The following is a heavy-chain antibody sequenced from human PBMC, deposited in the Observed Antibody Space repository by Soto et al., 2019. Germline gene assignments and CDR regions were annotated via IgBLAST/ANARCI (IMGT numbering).Heavy chain of an antibody. CDR1: GFTFDNYA. CDR2: ISWNSNTI. Sequence: HPGGSLRLSCAASGFTFDNYAMHWVRQAPGKGLEWVSGISWNSNTIAYADSVKGRFTISRDNAKNSLYLQMSSLRAEDTAVYYCARGFSAGKGSPPDFWGQGSLVTVSS. J-gene: IGHJ4*02. CDR3: ARGFSAGKGSPPDF. D-gene: IGHD6-13*01. V-gene: IGHV3-9*01.